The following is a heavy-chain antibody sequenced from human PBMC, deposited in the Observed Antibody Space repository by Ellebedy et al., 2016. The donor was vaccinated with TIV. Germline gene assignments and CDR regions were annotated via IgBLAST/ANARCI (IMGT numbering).Heavy chain of an antibody. Sequence: ASVKVSCXTSGYTFTSYGVNWVRQAPGQGLEWMGWISGDNGNTNYAQKLQVRVTMTTDTSTNTAYMELRSLRSDDTAVYYCARGDQRGEWELLEFDYWGQGTLITVSS. CDR2: ISGDNGNT. D-gene: IGHD1-26*01. J-gene: IGHJ4*02. V-gene: IGHV1-18*01. CDR3: ARGDQRGEWELLEFDY. CDR1: GYTFTSYG.